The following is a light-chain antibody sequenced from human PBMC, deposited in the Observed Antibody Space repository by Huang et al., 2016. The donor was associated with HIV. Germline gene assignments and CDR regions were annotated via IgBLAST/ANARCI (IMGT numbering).Light chain of an antibody. V-gene: IGKV3-20*01. CDR3: QQYDYSPLT. CDR1: QSVPSGY. CDR2: GAS. J-gene: IGKJ4*01. Sequence: IVLTQSPGTLSFAPGERATLSCRASQSVPSGYIAWYQQKPGQAPRLLIYGASSRATGIPDRFSGGGSGTDFTLTISRLEPEDFAVYYCQQYDYSPLTFGGGTKVEIK.